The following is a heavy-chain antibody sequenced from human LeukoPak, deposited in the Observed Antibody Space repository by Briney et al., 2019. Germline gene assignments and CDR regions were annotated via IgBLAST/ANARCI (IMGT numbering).Heavy chain of an antibody. V-gene: IGHV3-9*01. CDR2: ISWNSGSI. CDR1: GFTFDDYA. D-gene: IGHD5-18*01. Sequence: GGTLRLSCAASGFTFDDYAMHWVRHAPGKGLEWVSGISWNSGSIGYADSVKGRFTISRDNAKNSLCLQMNSLRAEDTALYYCAKAKDTAMVLDYWGQGTLVTVSS. J-gene: IGHJ4*02. CDR3: AKAKDTAMVLDY.